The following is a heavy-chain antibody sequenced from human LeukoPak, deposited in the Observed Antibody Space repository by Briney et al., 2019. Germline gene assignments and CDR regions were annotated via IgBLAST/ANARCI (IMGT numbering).Heavy chain of an antibody. CDR2: ISNSGSTI. Sequence: GGSLRLSCAASGFTFSDFYMTWIRQAPGKGLEWVSYISNSGSTIYYADSVRGRFTISRDNAKNSLYLQMNSLRAEDTAVYYCARSADRSGYFREITLYYFDYWGQGTLVTVSS. CDR1: GFTFSDFY. CDR3: ARSADRSGYFREITLYYFDY. D-gene: IGHD3-22*01. V-gene: IGHV3-11*01. J-gene: IGHJ4*02.